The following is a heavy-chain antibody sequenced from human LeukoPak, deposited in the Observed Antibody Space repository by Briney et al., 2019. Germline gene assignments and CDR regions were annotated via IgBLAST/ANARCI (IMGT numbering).Heavy chain of an antibody. CDR3: ARHRCSGGSCYPMNWFDP. CDR2: IYYSGST. D-gene: IGHD2-15*01. V-gene: IGHV4-59*08. Sequence: SETLSLTCAVSGGSISSYYWSWIRQPPGKGLEWIGYIYYSGSTNYNPSLKSRVTISVDTSKNQFSLKLTSVTAADTAVYYCARHRCSGGSCYPMNWFDPWGQGTLVTVSS. CDR1: GGSISSYY. J-gene: IGHJ5*02.